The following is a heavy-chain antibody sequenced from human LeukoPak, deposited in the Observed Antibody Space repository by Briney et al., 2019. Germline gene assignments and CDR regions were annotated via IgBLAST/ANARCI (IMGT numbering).Heavy chain of an antibody. Sequence: GGSLRLSCAASGFNLNSYMLNWVRQAPGKGLEWVSYISSSSSTIYYADSVKGRFTISRDNAKNSLFLQMNSLRAEDTAVYYCASEPPSGWYHANWFDPWGQGTLVTVSS. J-gene: IGHJ5*02. D-gene: IGHD6-19*01. CDR3: ASEPPSGWYHANWFDP. CDR1: GFNLNSYM. CDR2: ISSSSSTI. V-gene: IGHV3-48*01.